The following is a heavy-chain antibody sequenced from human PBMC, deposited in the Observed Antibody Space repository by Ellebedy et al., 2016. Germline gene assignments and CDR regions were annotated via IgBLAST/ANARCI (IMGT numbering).Heavy chain of an antibody. J-gene: IGHJ6*02. CDR3: ARDLRGHHYYSYGMDV. CDR2: IHHTGTT. Sequence: GESLKISXAASGFNVGYYYMNWVRQAPGKGLEWVSVIHHTGTTYYGASVQGRFTISRDSSKNTLHLQMNNLRAEDTAVYYCARDLRGHHYYSYGMDVWGQGTSVTVSS. V-gene: IGHV3-53*01. CDR1: GFNVGYYY. D-gene: IGHD3-10*01.